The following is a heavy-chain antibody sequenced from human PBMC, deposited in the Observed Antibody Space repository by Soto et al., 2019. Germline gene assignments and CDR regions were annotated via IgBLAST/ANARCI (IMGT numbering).Heavy chain of an antibody. V-gene: IGHV3-23*01. CDR2: ISGNGGST. CDR1: GFNFGSYD. D-gene: IGHD6-6*01. CDR3: AKDRTFGPPLVRFDS. Sequence: PGGSLRLSCVASGFNFGSYDMAWIRQAPGKGLEWVSAISGNGGSTYYADSVKGRFTISRDNSKSTLHLQMNSLRVEDTAVYYCAKDRTFGPPLVRFDSWGQGTLVTVSS. J-gene: IGHJ4*02.